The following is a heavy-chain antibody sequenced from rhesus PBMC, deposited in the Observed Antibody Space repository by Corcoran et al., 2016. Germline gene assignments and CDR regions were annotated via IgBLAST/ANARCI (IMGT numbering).Heavy chain of an antibody. CDR2: ISGSRGST. D-gene: IGHD3-22*01. Sequence: QVQLQESGPGLVKPSETLSLTCAVSGGSVSSSNWWSWIRQPPGKGLEWIGYISGSRGSTYCNPALKSRVTISTDTSKNQFSLKLRSVTAADTAVYYCARGTGVILDWGQGVLVTVSS. J-gene: IGHJ4*01. CDR1: GGSVSSSNW. CDR3: ARGTGVILD. V-gene: IGHV4-65*01.